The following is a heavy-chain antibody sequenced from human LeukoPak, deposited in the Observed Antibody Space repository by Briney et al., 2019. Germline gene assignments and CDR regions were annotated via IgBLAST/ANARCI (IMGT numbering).Heavy chain of an antibody. D-gene: IGHD4-17*01. CDR1: GFTFSSYA. Sequence: SGGSLRLSCAASGFTFSSYAMSWVRLAPGKGLEWVSAISGSGGSTYYADSVKGRFTISRDNSKNTLYLQMNSLRAEDTAVYYCAKGLRSNQAFDYWGQGTLVTVSS. CDR2: ISGSGGST. J-gene: IGHJ4*02. CDR3: AKGLRSNQAFDY. V-gene: IGHV3-23*01.